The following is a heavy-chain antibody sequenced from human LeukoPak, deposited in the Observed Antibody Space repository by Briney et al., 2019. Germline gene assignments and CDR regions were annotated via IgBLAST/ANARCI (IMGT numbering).Heavy chain of an antibody. CDR1: GFTVSSNY. CDR3: ARDLDSSSSGYFQH. Sequence: GGSLRLSCAASGFTVSSNYMSWVRQAPGKGLEWVSVIYSGGSTYYADSVKGRFTISRDNAKNSLYLQMNSLRAEDTAVYYCARDLDSSSSGYFQHWGQGTLVTVSS. D-gene: IGHD6-6*01. J-gene: IGHJ1*01. CDR2: IYSGGST. V-gene: IGHV3-66*01.